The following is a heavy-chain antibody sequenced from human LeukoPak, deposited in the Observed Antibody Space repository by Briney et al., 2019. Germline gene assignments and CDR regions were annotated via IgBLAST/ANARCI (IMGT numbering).Heavy chain of an antibody. V-gene: IGHV1-8*03. CDR2: MNPNSGNT. CDR1: GYTFTSYD. Sequence: ASVKVSCKASGYTFTSYDINWVRQATGQGLEWMGWMNPNSGNTAYAQKFQGRVTIIRNTSISTAYTELSSLTSEDTAVYYCARPRIVGADDAFDIWGQGTMVTASS. D-gene: IGHD1-26*01. J-gene: IGHJ3*02. CDR3: ARPRIVGADDAFDI.